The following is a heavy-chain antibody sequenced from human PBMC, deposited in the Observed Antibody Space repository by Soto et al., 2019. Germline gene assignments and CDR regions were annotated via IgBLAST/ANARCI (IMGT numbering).Heavy chain of an antibody. CDR3: ATSAADPGNY. J-gene: IGHJ4*02. V-gene: IGHV3-7*01. CDR1: GFTFSSYW. D-gene: IGHD6-13*01. CDR2: IKQDGSDK. Sequence: PGGSLRPSYAASGFTFSSYWIRWVRQAPGKGLEWVANIKQDGSDKYYVDSVKGRITIYRDNAKNSLYLQMKSLRAEDTAVYYCATSAADPGNYWGQGTLVTVSS.